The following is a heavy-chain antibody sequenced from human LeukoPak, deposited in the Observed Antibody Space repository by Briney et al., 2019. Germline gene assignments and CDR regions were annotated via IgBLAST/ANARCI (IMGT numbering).Heavy chain of an antibody. CDR2: IKSDGSST. Sequence: SLRISCATPGFTFSSHWMHWVRQAPGKGLVWVSRIKSDGSSTDYADSVKGRFTISRDNAKNTLFLQMNSLRAEDTAVYYCVRLYFDWGQGTLVTVSS. V-gene: IGHV3-74*01. CDR3: VRLYFD. J-gene: IGHJ4*02. CDR1: GFTFSSHW. D-gene: IGHD3-9*01.